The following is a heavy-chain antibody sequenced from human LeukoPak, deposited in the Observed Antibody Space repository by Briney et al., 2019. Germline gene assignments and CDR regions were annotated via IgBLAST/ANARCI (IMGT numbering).Heavy chain of an antibody. Sequence: SETLSLTCAVYGGSFSGYYWSWIRQPPGKGLEWIGEINHSGSTNYNPSLKSRVTISVDTSKNQFSLKLSSVTAADTAVYYCARHGSYYYGSGSYYPVDWFDPWGQGTLVTVSS. J-gene: IGHJ5*02. CDR2: INHSGST. D-gene: IGHD3-10*01. V-gene: IGHV4-34*01. CDR3: ARHGSYYYGSGSYYPVDWFDP. CDR1: GGSFSGYY.